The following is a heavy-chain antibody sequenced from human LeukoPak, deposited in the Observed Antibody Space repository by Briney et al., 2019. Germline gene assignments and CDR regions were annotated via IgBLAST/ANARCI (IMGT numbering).Heavy chain of an antibody. D-gene: IGHD4-17*01. Sequence: PSETLSLTCAVYGGSFSGYYWSWIRQPPGKGLEWIGEINHSGSTNYNPSLKSRVTISVDTSKNQFSLKLSSVTAADTAVYYSAGSTVTTGFDYWGQGTLVTVSS. J-gene: IGHJ4*02. CDR1: GGSFSGYY. V-gene: IGHV4-34*01. CDR3: AGSTVTTGFDY. CDR2: INHSGST.